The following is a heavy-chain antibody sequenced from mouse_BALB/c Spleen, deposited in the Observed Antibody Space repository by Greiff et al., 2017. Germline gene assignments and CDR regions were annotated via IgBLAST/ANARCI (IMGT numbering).Heavy chain of an antibody. CDR1: GFTFSDYY. CDR3: ARDQGDY. CDR2: ISDGGSYT. V-gene: IGHV5-4*02. Sequence: EVQVVESGGGLVKPGGSLKLSCAASGFTFSDYYMYWVRQTPEKRLEWVATISDGGSYTYYPDSVKGRFTISRDNAKNNLYLQMSSLKSEDTAMYYCARDQGDYWGQGTTLTVSS. J-gene: IGHJ2*01. D-gene: IGHD3-2*02.